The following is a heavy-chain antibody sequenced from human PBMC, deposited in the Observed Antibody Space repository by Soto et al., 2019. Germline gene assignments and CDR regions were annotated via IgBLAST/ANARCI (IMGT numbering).Heavy chain of an antibody. CDR3: ARGSGWYEGHYYFDS. J-gene: IGHJ4*02. Sequence: QVQLEQSGAEVKEPGASVTVPCKASGYTFTIYGINWVRQAPGQGLEWMGWVSPYNANTNYAQKLQGRVTMTTDTSTSTAYMELRSLRSDDTAVYYCARGSGWYEGHYYFDSWGQGTLVTVSS. V-gene: IGHV1-18*01. CDR1: GYTFTIYG. D-gene: IGHD6-19*01. CDR2: VSPYNANT.